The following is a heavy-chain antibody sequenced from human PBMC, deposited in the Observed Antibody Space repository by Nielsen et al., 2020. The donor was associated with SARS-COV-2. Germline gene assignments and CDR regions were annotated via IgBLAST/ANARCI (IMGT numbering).Heavy chain of an antibody. J-gene: IGHJ3*02. CDR3: ARGGRITFGGAGDAFDI. CDR2: IYHSGRT. D-gene: IGHD3-16*01. CDR1: GGSISSGGYS. Sequence: LRLSCAVSGGSISSGGYSWSWIRQPPGKGLEWSGYIYHSGRTYYNPSLKSRVTISVDRSKNQFSLKLSSVTAADTAVYYCARGGRITFGGAGDAFDIWGQGTMVTVSS. V-gene: IGHV4-30-2*01.